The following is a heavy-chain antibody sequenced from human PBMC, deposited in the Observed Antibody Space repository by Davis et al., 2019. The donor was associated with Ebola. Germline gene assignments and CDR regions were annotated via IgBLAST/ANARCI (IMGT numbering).Heavy chain of an antibody. Sequence: GGSLRLSCAASGFTFTFSAYSMNWVRQAPGKGLEWVSYISSSSRSTYYADSVKGRFAISRDNAKNSVYLQMNSLRAEDTAVYYCVRGRGTTDGMDVWGQGTTVTVSS. J-gene: IGHJ6*02. CDR2: ISSSSRST. D-gene: IGHD1-7*01. CDR1: GFTFTFSAYS. V-gene: IGHV3-21*06. CDR3: VRGRGTTDGMDV.